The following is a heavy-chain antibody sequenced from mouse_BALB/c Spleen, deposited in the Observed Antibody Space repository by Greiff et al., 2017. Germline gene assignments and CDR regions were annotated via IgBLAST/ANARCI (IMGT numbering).Heavy chain of an antibody. V-gene: IGHV5-12-1*01. Sequence: EVQGVESGGGLVKPGGSLKLSCAASGFAFSSYDMSWVRQTPEKRLEWVASISSGGGSTYYPDTVKGRFTISRDNAKNTLYLQMSSLKSEDTAMYYCARQNWDYFDYWGKGTTLTGSS. CDR3: ARQNWDYFDY. J-gene: IGHJ2*01. CDR1: GFAFSSYD. CDR2: ISSGGGST. D-gene: IGHD4-1*01.